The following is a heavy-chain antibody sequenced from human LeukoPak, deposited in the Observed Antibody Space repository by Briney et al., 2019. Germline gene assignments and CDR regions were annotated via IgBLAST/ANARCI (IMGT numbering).Heavy chain of an antibody. J-gene: IGHJ3*02. CDR2: IPYIGST. V-gene: IGHV4-59*01. CDR3: ARDLVTVTKGFDI. Sequence: PSETLSLTCAVSDDSFSSYYWTGMRQPPGKGLEWIGYIPYIGSTNYNPSLKSRVTISIDTSKNQFSLKLSSVTAADTAVYYCARDLVTVTKGFDIWGQGKMVSVSS. CDR1: DDSFSSYY. D-gene: IGHD4-17*01.